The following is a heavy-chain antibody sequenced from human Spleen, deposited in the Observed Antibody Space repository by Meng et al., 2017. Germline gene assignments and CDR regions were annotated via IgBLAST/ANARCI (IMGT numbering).Heavy chain of an antibody. J-gene: IGHJ4*02. V-gene: IGHV4-34*01. CDR1: GASVSSYY. CDR2: INHSGST. Sequence: GSLRLSCTVSGASVSSYYWSWIRQPPGKGLEWIGEINHSGSTNYNPSLESRATISVDTSQNNLSLKLSSVTAADSAVYYCARGPTTMAHDFDYWGQGTLVTVSS. D-gene: IGHD4-11*01. CDR3: ARGPTTMAHDFDY.